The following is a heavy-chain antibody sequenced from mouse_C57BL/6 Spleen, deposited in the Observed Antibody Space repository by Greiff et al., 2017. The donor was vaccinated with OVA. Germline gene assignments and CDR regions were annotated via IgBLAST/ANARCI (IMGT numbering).Heavy chain of an antibody. J-gene: IGHJ4*01. D-gene: IGHD2-2*01. Sequence: QVQLKQSGPGLVQPSQSLSITCTVSGFSLTSYGVHWVRQPPGKGLEWLGVIWSGGSTDYNAAFISRLSISKDNSKSQVFFKMNSLQADDTAIYYCAKRNGYDRSYAMDYWGQGTSVTVSS. V-gene: IGHV2-4*01. CDR1: GFSLTSYG. CDR3: AKRNGYDRSYAMDY. CDR2: IWSGGST.